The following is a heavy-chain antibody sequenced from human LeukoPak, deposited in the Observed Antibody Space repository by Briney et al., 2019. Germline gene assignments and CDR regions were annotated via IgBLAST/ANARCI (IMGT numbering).Heavy chain of an antibody. D-gene: IGHD7-27*01. Sequence: GGSLRLSCSASGFSFNIYAMSWVRQAPGKGLEWVSGISASGGSTYYAASVKGRFTISRDKSKSTLYLQMNSLRAEDTAVYYCAKGLNWGLYYFDYWGQGILVSVSS. CDR1: GFSFNIYA. CDR3: AKGLNWGLYYFDY. CDR2: ISASGGST. J-gene: IGHJ4*02. V-gene: IGHV3-23*01.